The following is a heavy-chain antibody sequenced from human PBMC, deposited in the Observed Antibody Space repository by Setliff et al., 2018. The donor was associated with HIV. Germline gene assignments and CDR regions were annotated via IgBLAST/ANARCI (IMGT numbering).Heavy chain of an antibody. CDR1: GFTFRNYD. J-gene: IGHJ6*02. CDR3: AMIPYYYYYAMDV. D-gene: IGHD2-2*02. V-gene: IGHV3-48*03. Sequence: GGSLRLSCAASGFTFRNYDMNWVRQAPGKGLEWVSFISVSGFTIHYADSVQGRFTISRDNARNSLSLQLNSLRADDTAVYYCAMIPYYYYYAMDVWGQGTTVTVSS. CDR2: ISVSGFTI.